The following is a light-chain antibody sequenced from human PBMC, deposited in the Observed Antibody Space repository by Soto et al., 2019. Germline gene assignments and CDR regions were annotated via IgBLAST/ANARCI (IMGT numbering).Light chain of an antibody. CDR1: SSDVGGYNY. Sequence: QSALTQPPSASGSPGQSVTIYCTGTSSDVGGYNYVSWYQHHPGKAPKLMIYEVSKRPSGVPDRFSGSKSGNTASLTVSGLQAEDEADYYCNSYADYCWVFGGGTKLTVL. J-gene: IGLJ3*02. V-gene: IGLV2-8*01. CDR2: EVS. CDR3: NSYADYCWV.